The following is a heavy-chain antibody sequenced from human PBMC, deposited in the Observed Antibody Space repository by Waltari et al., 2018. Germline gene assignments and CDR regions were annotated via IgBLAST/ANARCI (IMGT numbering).Heavy chain of an antibody. CDR1: GYTFTGSY. V-gene: IGHV1-2*06. CDR3: ARARSTVTPDAFDI. J-gene: IGHJ3*02. D-gene: IGHD4-17*01. Sequence: QVQLVQSGAEVKKPGASVKVSCKASGYTFTGSYMHWVRQAPGQGLEWMGRINPNSGGTNYAQKFQGRVTMTRDTSISTAYMELSRLRSDDTAVYYCARARSTVTPDAFDIWGQGTMVTVSS. CDR2: INPNSGGT.